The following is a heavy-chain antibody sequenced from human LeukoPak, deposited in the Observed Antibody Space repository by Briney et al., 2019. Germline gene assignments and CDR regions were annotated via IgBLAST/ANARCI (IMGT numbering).Heavy chain of an antibody. CDR1: GGFISSYY. V-gene: IGHV4-59*01. D-gene: IGHD2-2*02. J-gene: IGHJ4*02. Sequence: PSETLSLTCTVSGGFISSYYWSWIRQPPGKRLEWIGYISYSGSTNYNPSLKSRVTISVDTSKKQFSLNLSSVTAADTAVYYCARQVEYCSSTSCYTEYYFDYWGQGTLVTVSS. CDR2: ISYSGST. CDR3: ARQVEYCSSTSCYTEYYFDY.